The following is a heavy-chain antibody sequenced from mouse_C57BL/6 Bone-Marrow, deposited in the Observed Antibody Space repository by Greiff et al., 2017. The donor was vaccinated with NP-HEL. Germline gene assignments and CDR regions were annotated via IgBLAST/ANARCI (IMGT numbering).Heavy chain of an antibody. J-gene: IGHJ1*03. CDR2: ISDGGSYT. CDR1: GFTFSSYA. Sequence: EVKLVESGGGLVKPGGSLKLSCAASGFTFSSYAMSWVRQTPEKRLEWVATISDGGSYTYYPDNVKGRFTISRDNAKNNLYLQMSHLKSEDTAMYYCARGNYGSSWYFDVWGTGTTVTVSS. V-gene: IGHV5-4*03. D-gene: IGHD1-1*01. CDR3: ARGNYGSSWYFDV.